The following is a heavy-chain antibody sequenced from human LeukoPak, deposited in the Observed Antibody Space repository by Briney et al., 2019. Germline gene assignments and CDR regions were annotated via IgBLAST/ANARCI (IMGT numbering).Heavy chain of an antibody. Sequence: SETLSLTCAVSGYSISSGYYWGWIRQPPGKGLEWIGTTYRSGSTYYNNPSLKSRVTISVDTSKNQFSLKLSSVTAADTAVYYCARGATTAFHFDYWGQGTLVTVSS. CDR1: GYSISSGYY. CDR3: ARGATTAFHFDY. V-gene: IGHV4-38-2*01. D-gene: IGHD1-26*01. CDR2: TYRSGST. J-gene: IGHJ4*02.